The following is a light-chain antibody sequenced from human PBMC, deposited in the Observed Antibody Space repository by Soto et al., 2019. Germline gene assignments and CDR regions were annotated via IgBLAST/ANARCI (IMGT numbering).Light chain of an antibody. CDR2: TDS. V-gene: IGLV3-25*02. J-gene: IGLJ2*01. CDR3: QSADSSGTHVV. Sequence: SYELTQPPSVTVSPGQTARITCSGDALPKQYAYWYQQKPGQAPVLVIYTDSERPSGIPERVSGSSSGTTVTLTISGVQAEDEADYYCQSADSSGTHVVFGGGTNRTVL. CDR1: ALPKQY.